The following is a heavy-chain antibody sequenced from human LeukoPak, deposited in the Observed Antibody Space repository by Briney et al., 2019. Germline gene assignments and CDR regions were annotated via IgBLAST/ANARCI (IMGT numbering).Heavy chain of an antibody. Sequence: GGSLRLSCAASGFVFSNYAMSWVRQAPGRGLEWVSTISGRADSTYSADSVRGRFTIHRDSYKNTLSLQMDGLRAEDTAVYYCARDRGLIYDILTGYHDYWGQGTLVTVSS. CDR3: ARDRGLIYDILTGYHDY. V-gene: IGHV3-23*01. CDR1: GFVFSNYA. D-gene: IGHD3-9*01. J-gene: IGHJ4*02. CDR2: ISGRADST.